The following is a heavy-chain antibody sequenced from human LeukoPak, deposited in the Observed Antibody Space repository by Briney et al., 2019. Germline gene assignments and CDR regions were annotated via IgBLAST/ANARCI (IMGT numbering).Heavy chain of an antibody. CDR2: IRYDGSNK. V-gene: IGHV3-30*02. CDR1: GFTFSSYG. D-gene: IGHD6-13*01. Sequence: GGSLRLSCAASGFTFSSYGMHWVRQAPGKGLEWVAFIRYDGSNKYYADSVKGRFTISRDNSKNTLYLQMNSLRAEDTAVYYCAKEALIAAAGDFAFDIWGQGNLVTVSS. J-gene: IGHJ4*02. CDR3: AKEALIAAAGDFAFDI.